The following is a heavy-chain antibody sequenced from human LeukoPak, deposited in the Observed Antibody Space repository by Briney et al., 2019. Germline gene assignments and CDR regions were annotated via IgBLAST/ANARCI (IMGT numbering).Heavy chain of an antibody. CDR1: GFTFRSYA. CDR2: ISGSGGST. D-gene: IGHD5-24*01. Sequence: GGSLRLSCAASGFTFRSYAMSWGRQAPGKGLEWVSAISGSGGSTYYADSVKGRFTISRDNSKKTLSLQMNSLRVEDTAIYYCAKDIQLSAWGLGTMVTVSS. V-gene: IGHV3-23*01. CDR3: AKDIQLSA. J-gene: IGHJ3*01.